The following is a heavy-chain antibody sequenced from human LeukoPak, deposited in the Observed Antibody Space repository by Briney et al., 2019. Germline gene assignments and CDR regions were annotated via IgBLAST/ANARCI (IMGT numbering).Heavy chain of an antibody. Sequence: ASVKVSCKASGYTFTSYYMHWVRQAPGQGLEWMGIINPSGGSTSYAQKFQGRVTMTRDTSTSTVYMEPSSLRSEDTAVYYCARDRDYGDYVEYFDYWGQGTLVTVSS. CDR3: ARDRDYGDYVEYFDY. V-gene: IGHV1-46*01. CDR2: INPSGGST. J-gene: IGHJ4*02. D-gene: IGHD4-17*01. CDR1: GYTFTSYY.